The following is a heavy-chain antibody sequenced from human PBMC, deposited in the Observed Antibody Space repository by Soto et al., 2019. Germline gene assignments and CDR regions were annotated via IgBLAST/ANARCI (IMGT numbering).Heavy chain of an antibody. CDR3: ARRMPTGYSYGKVSAKNLQNYGMDV. D-gene: IGHD5-18*01. V-gene: IGHV4-30-4*01. CDR1: GGSISSGDYY. J-gene: IGHJ6*02. Sequence: SETLSLTCTVSGGSISSGDYYWSWIRQPPGKGLEWIGYIYYSGSTYYNPSLKSRVTISVDTSKNQFSLKLSSVTAADTAVYYCARRMPTGYSYGKVSAKNLQNYGMDVWGQGTTVTVSS. CDR2: IYYSGST.